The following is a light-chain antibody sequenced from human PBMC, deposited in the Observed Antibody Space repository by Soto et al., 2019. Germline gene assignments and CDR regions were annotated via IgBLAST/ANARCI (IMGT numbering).Light chain of an antibody. CDR2: GAS. J-gene: IGKJ1*01. CDR1: QSVSSSY. V-gene: IGKV3-20*01. Sequence: EIVLTQSPGTLSLSPGERATLSCRASQSVSSSYLAWYQQKPGQAPRLLIYGASSRATGIPDRLSGSGSGTDFTLTIIRLEPEDFAVYYCQQYGRTVGQGTKVEIK. CDR3: QQYGRT.